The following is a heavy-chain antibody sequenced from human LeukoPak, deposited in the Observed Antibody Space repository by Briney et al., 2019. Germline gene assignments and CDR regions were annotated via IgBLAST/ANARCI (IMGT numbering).Heavy chain of an antibody. J-gene: IGHJ4*02. CDR3: ARDRLAYDILTGYDY. CDR1: GYTFTGYY. CDR2: INPNSGGT. V-gene: IGHV1-2*02. Sequence: ASVKVSCKASGYTFTGYYMHWVRQAPGQGLEWMGWINPNSGGTNYAQKFQGRVTMTRDTSISTAYMELSRLRSDDTAVYYCARDRLAYDILTGYDYWGQGTLVTVSS. D-gene: IGHD3-9*01.